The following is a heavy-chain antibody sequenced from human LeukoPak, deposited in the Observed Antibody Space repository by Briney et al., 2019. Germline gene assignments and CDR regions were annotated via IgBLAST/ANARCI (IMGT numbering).Heavy chain of an antibody. Sequence: PAETLSLTCTVSGVSISSYYWSWIRQPPGKGLEWVAYIYYSGSTNYNPSLKSRDTRSVDTSKNQFSLKLSSVTAADTAVYYCATLGGYYYESSGPPRVGWFYPWGQGTLVTVSS. V-gene: IGHV4-59*01. CDR1: GVSISSYY. CDR2: IYYSGST. D-gene: IGHD3-22*01. CDR3: ATLGGYYYESSGPPRVGWFYP. J-gene: IGHJ5*02.